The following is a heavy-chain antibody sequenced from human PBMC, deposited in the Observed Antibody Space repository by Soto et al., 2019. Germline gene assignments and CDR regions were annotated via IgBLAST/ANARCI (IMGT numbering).Heavy chain of an antibody. CDR1: GYTFTGYG. Sequence: ASVKVSCKASGYTFTGYGISWVRQAPGQGLEWMGWISAYNGNTNYAQKLQGRVTMTTDTSTSTAYMELRSLRSDDTAVYYCARVGVPGYCSSTRCYSPAMDVWGKGTTVTFSS. D-gene: IGHD2-2*01. J-gene: IGHJ6*03. V-gene: IGHV1-18*01. CDR2: ISAYNGNT. CDR3: ARVGVPGYCSSTRCYSPAMDV.